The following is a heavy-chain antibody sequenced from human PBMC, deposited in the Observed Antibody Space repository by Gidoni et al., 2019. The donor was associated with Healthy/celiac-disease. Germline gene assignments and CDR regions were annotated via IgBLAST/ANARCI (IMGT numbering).Heavy chain of an antibody. CDR1: GGSISSYY. CDR2: IYTSGRT. V-gene: IGHV4-4*07. D-gene: IGHD3-16*01. CDR3: ARRGLGGVFDY. J-gene: IGHJ4*02. Sequence: QVQLQESGPGLGKPSETLSLTCTVSGGSISSYYGSWIRQPAGKGLEWIGRIYTSGRTNYNPALKSRVTMSVDMSKNQFSLKLSSVTAADTAVYYCARRGLGGVFDYWGQGTLVTVSS.